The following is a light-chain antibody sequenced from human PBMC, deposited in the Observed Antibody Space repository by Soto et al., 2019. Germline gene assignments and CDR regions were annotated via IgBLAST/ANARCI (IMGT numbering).Light chain of an antibody. Sequence: NQCPSFLSASEEERETITCRASQGVNNYLAWYQQKPGKAPKLLIYKASTSKSGVPSRFSGSGSGTDFTLTISSLQPEDFATYYCQQRYSTPLSFGGRTKADI. CDR1: QGVNNY. V-gene: IGKV1-39*01. CDR3: QQRYSTPLS. CDR2: KAS. J-gene: IGKJ4*01.